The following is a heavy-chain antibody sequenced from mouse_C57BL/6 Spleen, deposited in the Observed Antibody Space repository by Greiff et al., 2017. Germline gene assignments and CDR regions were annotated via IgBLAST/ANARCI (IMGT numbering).Heavy chain of an antibody. CDR1: GYSFTGYF. V-gene: IGHV1-20*01. Sequence: EVQLQESGPELVKPGDSVKISCKASGYSFTGYFMNWVMQSPGKSLEWIGRINPYNGDTFYNQKFKGKATLTVDKSSSTAHMELRSLTSEDSAVYYCARGCSLDAMDYWGQGTSVTVSS. CDR2: INPYNGDT. J-gene: IGHJ4*01. D-gene: IGHD3-3*01. CDR3: ARGCSLDAMDY.